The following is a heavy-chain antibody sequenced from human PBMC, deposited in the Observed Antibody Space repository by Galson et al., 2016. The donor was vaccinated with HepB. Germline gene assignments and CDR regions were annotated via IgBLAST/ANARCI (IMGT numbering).Heavy chain of an antibody. CDR1: GFVFSNFG. J-gene: IGHJ4*02. CDR2: ISTRRTT. Sequence: SLRLSCAASGFVFSNFGLSWVRQAPGKGLEWVASISTRRTTYYSDSVQGRFINSRDNSNNTLYLQMNGLRAEDTAVYYCAKERLVRRIFDHWGQGTLLTVSS. D-gene: IGHD1-1*01. CDR3: AKERLVRRIFDH. V-gene: IGHV3-23*01.